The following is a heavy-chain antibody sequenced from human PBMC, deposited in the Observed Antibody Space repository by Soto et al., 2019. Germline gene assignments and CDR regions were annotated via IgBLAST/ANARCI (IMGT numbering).Heavy chain of an antibody. CDR2: IYFSGTT. CDR3: ARRDRSGFSYWLDT. D-gene: IGHD3-22*01. CDR1: GGSISSGGYY. J-gene: IGHJ5*02. Sequence: PSETLSLTCTVSGGSISSGGYYWSWIRQHPGKGLEWIGTIYFSGTTYYNPSLKSRVTISVDTSKSQFSLKLSSVTAADTAVYYCARRDRSGFSYWLDTWGQGTRVTVSS. V-gene: IGHV4-31*03.